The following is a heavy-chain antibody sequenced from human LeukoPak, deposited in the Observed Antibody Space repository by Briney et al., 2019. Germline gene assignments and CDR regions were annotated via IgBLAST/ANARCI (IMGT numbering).Heavy chain of an antibody. J-gene: IGHJ4*02. D-gene: IGHD3-10*02. CDR1: GFTFNTYA. CDR2: ISPSGGIT. Sequence: GGSLRLSCAASGFTFNTYAMSWVRQAPGKGLEWVSAISPSGGITYYEDSVKGRFTISRDNSKNTLYLQMNSLRAEDTAVYYCAKGVNYFVLEYWGQGALVTISS. V-gene: IGHV3-23*01. CDR3: AKGVNYFVLEY.